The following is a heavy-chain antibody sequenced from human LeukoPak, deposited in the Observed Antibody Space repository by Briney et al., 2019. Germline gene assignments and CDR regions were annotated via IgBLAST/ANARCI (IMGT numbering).Heavy chain of an antibody. J-gene: IGHJ4*02. CDR1: GGTFSSYA. CDR2: IIPIFGTA. CDR3: ARNLGTVTGFDY. Sequence: SVKVSCKASGGTFSSYAISWVRQAPGQGLEWMGGIIPIFGTASYAQKFQGRVTMTRDTSTSTVYMELSSLRSEDTAVYYCARNLGTVTGFDYWGQGTLVTVSS. D-gene: IGHD4-17*01. V-gene: IGHV1-69*05.